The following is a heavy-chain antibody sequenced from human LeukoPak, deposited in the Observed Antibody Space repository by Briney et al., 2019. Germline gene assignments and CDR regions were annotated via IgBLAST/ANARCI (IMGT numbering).Heavy chain of an antibody. D-gene: IGHD3-22*01. CDR1: GGSISSSSYY. Sequence: SETLSLTCTVSGGSISSSSYYWGWIRQPPGKGLEWIGRIYYSGSTYYNPSLKSRVTISVDTSKNQFSLKLSSVTAADTAVYYCARIYGSGYYPSAFDIWGQGTMVTVSS. CDR2: IYYSGST. J-gene: IGHJ3*02. CDR3: ARIYGSGYYPSAFDI. V-gene: IGHV4-39*01.